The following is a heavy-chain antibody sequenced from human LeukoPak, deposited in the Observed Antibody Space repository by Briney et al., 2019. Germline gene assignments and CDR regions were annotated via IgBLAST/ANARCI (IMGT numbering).Heavy chain of an antibody. CDR2: INHSGST. J-gene: IGHJ4*02. V-gene: IGHV4-34*01. CDR3: ARDGIVVVPAAQGYYFDY. Sequence: SETLSLTCAVYGGSFSGYYWSWIRQPPGKGLEWIGEINHSGSTNYNPSLESRVTISVDTSKNQFSLKLSSVTAADTAVYYCARDGIVVVPAAQGYYFDYWGQGTLVTVSS. D-gene: IGHD2-2*01. CDR1: GGSFSGYY.